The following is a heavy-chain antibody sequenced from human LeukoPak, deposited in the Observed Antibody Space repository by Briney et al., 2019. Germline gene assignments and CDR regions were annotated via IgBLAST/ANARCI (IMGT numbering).Heavy chain of an antibody. D-gene: IGHD3/OR15-3a*01. CDR1: GYSINSGYC. V-gene: IGHV4-38-2*01. CDR3: ARQTGSGLFILP. Sequence: KPSETLSLTCAVSGYSINSGYCWGWIRQPPGKGLEWIGSIYYSGNTYYNASLKSQVSISIDTSKNQFSLKLTSVTAADTAVYYCARQTGSGLFILPGGQGTLVTVSS. CDR2: IYYSGNT. J-gene: IGHJ4*02.